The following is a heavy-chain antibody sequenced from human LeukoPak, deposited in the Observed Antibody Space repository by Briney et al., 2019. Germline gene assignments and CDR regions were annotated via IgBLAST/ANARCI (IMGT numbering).Heavy chain of an antibody. Sequence: SVKVSCKASGGTFSSYAISWVRQAPGQGLEWMGGIIPVFGTANYAQKFQGRVTITTDESTSTAYMELSSLRSEDTAVYYCSSTSPWGFDYWGQGTLVTVSS. V-gene: IGHV1-69*05. CDR1: GGTFSSYA. CDR2: IIPVFGTA. CDR3: SSTSPWGFDY. D-gene: IGHD2-2*01. J-gene: IGHJ4*02.